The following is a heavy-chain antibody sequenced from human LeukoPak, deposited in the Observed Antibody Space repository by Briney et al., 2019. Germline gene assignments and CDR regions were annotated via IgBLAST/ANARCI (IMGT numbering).Heavy chain of an antibody. D-gene: IGHD1-26*01. J-gene: IGHJ5*02. Sequence: SVKVSCKASGGTFSSYAISWVRQAPGQGLEWMGGIIPVFGTANYAQKFQGRVTFTADESTSTAYMELSSLRSEDTAVYYCARDVGAKSRFDPWGQGTLVTVSS. CDR1: GGTFSSYA. CDR2: IIPVFGTA. V-gene: IGHV1-69*13. CDR3: ARDVGAKSRFDP.